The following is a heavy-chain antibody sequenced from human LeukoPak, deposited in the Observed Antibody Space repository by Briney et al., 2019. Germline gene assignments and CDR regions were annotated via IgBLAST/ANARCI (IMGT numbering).Heavy chain of an antibody. CDR1: GGSFSGYY. Sequence: PSETLSLTCAIYGGSFSGYYWSWIRQPPGEGLEWIGEINHSGSTNYNPSLKSRVTISVDTSKNQFSLKLSSVTAADTAVYYCARGQAKADYWGQGTLVTVSS. CDR2: INHSGST. J-gene: IGHJ4*02. V-gene: IGHV4-34*01. CDR3: ARGQAKADY.